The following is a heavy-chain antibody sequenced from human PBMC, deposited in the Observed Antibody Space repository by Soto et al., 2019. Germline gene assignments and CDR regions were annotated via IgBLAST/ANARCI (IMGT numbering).Heavy chain of an antibody. CDR2: MNDSGST. D-gene: IGHD1-7*01. CDR1: GGSFSGYY. J-gene: IGHJ4*02. CDR3: ASPRWNYVY. Sequence: SETLSLTCAVSGGSFSGYYWSWIRQPPGKGLEWIGEMNDSGSTSYNSSLKSRLSISVDTSKSQFSLKLNSVTAADTAVYYCASPRWNYVYWGQGTLVTVSS. V-gene: IGHV4-34*01.